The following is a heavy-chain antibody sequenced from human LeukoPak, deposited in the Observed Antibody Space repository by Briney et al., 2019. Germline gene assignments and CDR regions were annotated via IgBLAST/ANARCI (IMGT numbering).Heavy chain of an antibody. CDR1: GFTFNDYY. CDR2: INIGSTNT. Sequence: GGSLRLSCAASGFTFNDYYMSWVRQAPGKGLEWLSYINIGSTNTHYADSVKGRLTISRDHAKKSLYLEMHNLTAEDTAVYYCATDGAGFDTWGQGVLVTVSS. V-gene: IGHV3-11*05. CDR3: ATDGAGFDT. J-gene: IGHJ5*02.